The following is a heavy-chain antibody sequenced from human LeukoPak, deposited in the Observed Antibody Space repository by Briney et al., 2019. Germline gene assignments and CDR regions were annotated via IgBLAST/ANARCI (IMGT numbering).Heavy chain of an antibody. CDR1: GGSFSGYY. D-gene: IGHD2-15*01. Sequence: SETLSLTCAVYGGSFSGYYWSWIRQPPGKGLEWIGEINHSGSTNYNPSLKSRVTISVDTSKNRFSLKLSSVTAADTAVYYCARGQGCSGGSCYFDILDYWGQGTLVTVSS. V-gene: IGHV4-34*01. CDR3: ARGQGCSGGSCYFDILDY. J-gene: IGHJ4*02. CDR2: INHSGST.